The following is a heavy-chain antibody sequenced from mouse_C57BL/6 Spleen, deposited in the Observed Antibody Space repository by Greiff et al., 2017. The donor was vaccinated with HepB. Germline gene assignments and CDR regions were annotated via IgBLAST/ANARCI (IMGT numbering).Heavy chain of an antibody. Sequence: QVQLQQSGAELVKPGASVKMSCKASGYTFTSYWITWVKQRPGQGLEWIGDIYPGSGSTNYNEKFKSKATLTVDTSSSTAYMQLSSLTSEDSAVYYCARITTVVGGTWFAYWGQGTLVTVSA. J-gene: IGHJ3*01. V-gene: IGHV1-55*01. CDR2: IYPGSGST. CDR1: GYTFTSYW. D-gene: IGHD1-1*01. CDR3: ARITTVVGGTWFAY.